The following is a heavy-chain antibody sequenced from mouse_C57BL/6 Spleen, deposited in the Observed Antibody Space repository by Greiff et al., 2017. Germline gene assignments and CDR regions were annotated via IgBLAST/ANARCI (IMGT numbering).Heavy chain of an antibody. J-gene: IGHJ4*01. CDR3: ARWLPRDYYAMDY. CDR2: INPNNGGT. CDR1: GYTFTDYN. D-gene: IGHD2-2*01. Sequence: EVKLQESGPELVKPGASVKIPCKASGYTFTDYNMDWVKQSHGKSLEWIGDINPNNGGTIYNQKFKGTATLTVDKSSSTAYMELRSLTSEDTAVYYCARWLPRDYYAMDYWGQGTSVTVSS. V-gene: IGHV1-18*01.